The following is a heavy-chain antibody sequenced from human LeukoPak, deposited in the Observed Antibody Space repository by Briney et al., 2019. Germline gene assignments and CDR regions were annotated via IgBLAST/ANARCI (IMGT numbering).Heavy chain of an antibody. D-gene: IGHD2-15*01. J-gene: IGHJ4*02. V-gene: IGHV5-51*01. CDR1: GYSFTSSW. Sequence: PGGSLRISCKGSGYSFTSSWIGWVRQMPGKGLEWMGIIYPGDSDTRYCPSFQGQVTMSADKSISTAYLQWSSLRASDTAMYYCARRYCSGGSCYFDYWGQGTLVTVSS. CDR2: IYPGDSDT. CDR3: ARRYCSGGSCYFDY.